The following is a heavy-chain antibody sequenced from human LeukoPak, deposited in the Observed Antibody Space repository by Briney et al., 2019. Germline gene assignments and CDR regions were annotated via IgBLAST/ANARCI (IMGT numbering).Heavy chain of an antibody. V-gene: IGHV3-21*01. CDR3: ARDWRNKYSNSWSRGEWYFDL. D-gene: IGHD6-13*01. Sequence: GGSLRLSCVASGFTFTSHSLNWLRQAPGKGLEWVASISSNSDYILYAESVKGRFSISRDNARNSVYLQMNSLTAEDTALYYCARDWRNKYSNSWSRGEWYFDLWGRGTPVTISS. CDR1: GFTFTSHS. CDR2: ISSNSDYI. J-gene: IGHJ2*01.